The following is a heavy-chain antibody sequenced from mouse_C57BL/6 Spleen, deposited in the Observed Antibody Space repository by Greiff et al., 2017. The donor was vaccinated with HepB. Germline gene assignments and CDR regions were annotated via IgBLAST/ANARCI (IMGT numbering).Heavy chain of an antibody. CDR2: IDPSDSYT. CDR3: ARSFTTVVVSDY. Sequence: VQLQQPGAELVRPGTSVKLSCKASGYTFTSYWMHWVKQRPGQGLEWIGVIDPSDSYTNYNQKFKGKATLTVDTSSSTAYMQLSSLTSEDSAVYYCARSFTTVVVSDYWGQGTTLTVSS. CDR1: GYTFTSYW. V-gene: IGHV1-59*01. J-gene: IGHJ2*01. D-gene: IGHD1-1*01.